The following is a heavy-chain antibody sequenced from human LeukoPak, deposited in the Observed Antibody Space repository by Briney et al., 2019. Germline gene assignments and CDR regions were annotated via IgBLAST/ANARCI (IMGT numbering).Heavy chain of an antibody. J-gene: IGHJ3*02. CDR1: GGSFSGYY. V-gene: IGHV4-34*01. Sequence: PSETLSLTCAVSGGSFSGYYWSWIRQPPGRGLEWIGEINHSGRTNYNPSLKSRVTISVDTSKNQYSLKLNSVTAADTAVYYCARGRGYNACDIWGQGTMVTVSS. CDR2: INHSGRT. D-gene: IGHD5-12*01. CDR3: ARGRGYNACDI.